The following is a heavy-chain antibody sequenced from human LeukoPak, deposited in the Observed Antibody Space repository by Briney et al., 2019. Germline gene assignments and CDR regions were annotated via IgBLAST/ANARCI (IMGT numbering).Heavy chain of an antibody. CDR3: ARITFVVEGYGMDV. V-gene: IGHV4-4*02. CDR1: GYSISSGHW. Sequence: SETLSLTCAVSGYSISSGHWWSWVRQPPGKGLEWIGEIHHGGSTNYNPSLKSRVTISVDKSKNQFSLSLSSVTAADTAVYYCARITFVVEGYGMDVWGQGTTVTVSS. D-gene: IGHD2-21*01. J-gene: IGHJ6*02. CDR2: IHHGGST.